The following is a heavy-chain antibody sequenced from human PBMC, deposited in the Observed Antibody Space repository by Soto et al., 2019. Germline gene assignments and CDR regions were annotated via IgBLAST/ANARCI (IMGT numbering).Heavy chain of an antibody. CDR3: ARLGGYCSSTSCYGYYGMDV. CDR1: GGSISSGDYY. J-gene: IGHJ6*02. V-gene: IGHV4-30-4*01. Sequence: SETLSLTCTVSGGSISSGDYYWSWIRQPPGKGLEWIGYIYYSGSTYYNPSLKSRVTISVDTSKNQFSLKLSSVTAADRAVYYWARLGGYCSSTSCYGYYGMDVWGQGTTVTVSS. D-gene: IGHD2-2*01. CDR2: IYYSGST.